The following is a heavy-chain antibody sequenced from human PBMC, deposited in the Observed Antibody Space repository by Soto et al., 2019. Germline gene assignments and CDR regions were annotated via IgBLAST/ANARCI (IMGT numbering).Heavy chain of an antibody. CDR1: GYTFTSYG. Sequence: AGLTGSSRASGYTFTSYGIICVRQAPGQGLEWMGWISAYNANTNYAQKLQGRVTMTTDTSTSTAYMELRSLRSDDTAVYYCARDLPYCSSTSCYYGMDVWGQGTTVT. D-gene: IGHD2-2*01. CDR3: ARDLPYCSSTSCYYGMDV. J-gene: IGHJ6*02. V-gene: IGHV1-18*01. CDR2: ISAYNANT.